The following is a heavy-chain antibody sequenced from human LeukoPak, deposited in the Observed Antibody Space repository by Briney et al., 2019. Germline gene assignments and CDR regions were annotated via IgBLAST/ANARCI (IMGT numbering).Heavy chain of an antibody. CDR3: AKETYYDSSGAPLFDY. J-gene: IGHJ4*02. Sequence: PGGSLRLSCAASGFTFSNYAMSWVRQAPGKGLEWVSAISGSGGSTYYPDPVKGRFTISRDNSKNTLYLQMNSLRAEDTAVYYCAKETYYDSSGAPLFDYWGQGTLVTVSS. V-gene: IGHV3-23*01. CDR2: ISGSGGST. D-gene: IGHD3-22*01. CDR1: GFTFSNYA.